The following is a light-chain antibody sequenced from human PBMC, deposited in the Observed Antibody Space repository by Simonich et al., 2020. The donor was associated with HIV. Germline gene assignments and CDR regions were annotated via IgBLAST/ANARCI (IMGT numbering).Light chain of an antibody. CDR3: QQFNSYPQFT. J-gene: IGKJ3*01. Sequence: IQVTQSPSSLSASVGDRVTITCRASQGISSALAWYQQKPGKAPKLLIYDASSLESGVPSRFSGSGSGTDFTLTISSLQPEDFATYYCQQFNSYPQFTFGPGTKVDIK. CDR1: QGISSA. CDR2: DAS. V-gene: IGKV1-13*02.